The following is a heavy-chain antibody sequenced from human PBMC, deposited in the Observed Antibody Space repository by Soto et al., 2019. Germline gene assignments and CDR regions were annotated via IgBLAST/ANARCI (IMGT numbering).Heavy chain of an antibody. J-gene: IGHJ6*04. CDR2: ISSSGSTI. V-gene: IGHV3-48*01. CDR3: ARGLGPDV. D-gene: IGHD1-26*01. Sequence: EAQLVESGGGLVQPGGSLRLSCAASGFTFSSFSMNWVRQAPGKGLELVSYISSSGSTIYYADSVKGRFPISSDKAKNSVYLQMNGLRADYTAVYYCARGLGPDVWGKGTTVTVSS. CDR1: GFTFSSFS.